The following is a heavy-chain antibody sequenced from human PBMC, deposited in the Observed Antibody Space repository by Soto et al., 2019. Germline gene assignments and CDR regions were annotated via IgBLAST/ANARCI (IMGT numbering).Heavy chain of an antibody. D-gene: IGHD6-19*01. V-gene: IGHV3-33*01. CDR2: IWYDGSNK. CDR1: GFTFSSYG. CDR3: ARYRFRYSSGWYDLDP. Sequence: PGGSLRLSCAASGFTFSSYGMHWVRQAPGKGLEWVAVIWYDGSNKYYADSVKGRFTISRDNSKNTLYLQMNSLRAEDAAVYYCARYRFRYSSGWYDLDPRAQRTPVTGSS. J-gene: IGHJ5*02.